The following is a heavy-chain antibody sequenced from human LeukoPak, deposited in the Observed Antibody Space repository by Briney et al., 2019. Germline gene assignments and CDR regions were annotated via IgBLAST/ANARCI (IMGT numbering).Heavy chain of an antibody. CDR2: INAGNGNT. CDR3: ARAGLAVAGTPFDY. V-gene: IGHV1-3*01. D-gene: IGHD6-19*01. J-gene: IGHJ4*02. Sequence: ASVKVSCKASGYTFTIYAMHWVRQAPGQRLEWMGWINAGNGNTKYSQKFQGRVTITRDTSASTAYMELSSLRSEDTAVYYCARAGLAVAGTPFDYWGQGTLVTVSS. CDR1: GYTFTIYA.